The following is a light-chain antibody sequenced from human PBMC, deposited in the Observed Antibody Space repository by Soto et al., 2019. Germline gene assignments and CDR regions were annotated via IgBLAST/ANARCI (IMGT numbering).Light chain of an antibody. J-gene: IGLJ3*02. V-gene: IGLV4-60*02. Sequence: QLVLTQSSSVSASLGSSVKLTCTLSSGHSSYIIAWHQQQPGKAPRYLMKVEGSGSFNKGSGVPDRFSGYRSGADRYLTISNHQFEDEADYYCETWDSNTWVFGGGTKLTVL. CDR2: VEGSGSF. CDR3: ETWDSNTWV. CDR1: SGHSSYI.